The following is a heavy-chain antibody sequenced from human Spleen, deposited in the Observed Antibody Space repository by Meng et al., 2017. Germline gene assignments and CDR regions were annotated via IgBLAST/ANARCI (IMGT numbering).Heavy chain of an antibody. CDR2: INHSGYT. Sequence: QVQLQESGPGLVKPSQTLSLTCTVSGGSISSGGYYYWSWIRQHPGKGLEWIGEINHSGYTNYNPSLKSRITISVDKPNNQFSLTLNSVTAADTAVYYCTRNEYYCLGYWGQGALVTVSS. D-gene: IGHD2/OR15-2a*01. CDR1: GGSISSGGYYY. V-gene: IGHV4-31*09. CDR3: TRNEYYCLGY. J-gene: IGHJ4*02.